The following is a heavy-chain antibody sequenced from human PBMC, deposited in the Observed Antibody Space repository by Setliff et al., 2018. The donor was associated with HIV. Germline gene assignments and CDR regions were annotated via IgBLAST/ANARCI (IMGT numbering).Heavy chain of an antibody. CDR3: ARRDIAVAGPIIY. CDR1: GGSISSGDYY. D-gene: IGHD6-19*01. CDR2: NYDSGST. V-gene: IGHV4-30-4*08. J-gene: IGHJ4*02. Sequence: SETLSLTCTVSGGSISSGDYYWSRIRQPPRKGLEWIGYNYDSGSTYYNPSLKSRVTISVDTSKNQFSLKLSSVTAADTAVYYCARRDIAVAGPIIYWGQGTLVTVSS.